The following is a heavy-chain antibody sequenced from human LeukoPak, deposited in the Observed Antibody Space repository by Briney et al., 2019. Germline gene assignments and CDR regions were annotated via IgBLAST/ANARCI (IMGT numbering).Heavy chain of an antibody. Sequence: ASVKVSCKASGGTFSSYVINWVRQAPGQGLEWMGIINPSGGSTNYAQKFQGRVTMTRDTSISTAYMELSRLRSDDTAVYYCARDLSSSWYYFDYWGQGTLVTVSS. CDR1: GGTFSSYV. J-gene: IGHJ4*02. V-gene: IGHV1-2*02. D-gene: IGHD6-13*01. CDR3: ARDLSSSWYYFDY. CDR2: INPSGGST.